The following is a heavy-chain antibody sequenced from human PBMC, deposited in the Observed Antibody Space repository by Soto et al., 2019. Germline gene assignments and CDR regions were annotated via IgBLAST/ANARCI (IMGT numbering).Heavy chain of an antibody. CDR2: IYPGDSDT. CDR1: GYIFTHYW. D-gene: IGHD2-2*01. Sequence: GESLKISCKGSGYIFTHYWIGWVRQMPGKGLEWMGIIYPGDSDTRYSPSFQGQVTISADKSITTAYLQWSSLTASDTAMYYCTRPGQPYRGLHYFDYWGQGTLVTVSS. J-gene: IGHJ4*02. V-gene: IGHV5-51*01. CDR3: TRPGQPYRGLHYFDY.